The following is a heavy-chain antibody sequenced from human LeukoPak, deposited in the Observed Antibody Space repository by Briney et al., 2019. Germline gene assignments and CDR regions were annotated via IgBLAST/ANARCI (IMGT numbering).Heavy chain of an antibody. D-gene: IGHD3-16*02. CDR3: ASSPNALDHDYDYVWGSYRSLHWFDP. V-gene: IGHV4-30-2*02. Sequence: SETLSLTCTVSGGSISRGGYYWSWIRQPPGKGLEWIGYIYHSGSTYYNPSLKSRVTISVDTSKNQFSLKLSSVTAADTAVYYCASSPNALDHDYDYVWGSYRSLHWFDPWGQGTLVTVSS. J-gene: IGHJ5*02. CDR1: GGSISRGGYY. CDR2: IYHSGST.